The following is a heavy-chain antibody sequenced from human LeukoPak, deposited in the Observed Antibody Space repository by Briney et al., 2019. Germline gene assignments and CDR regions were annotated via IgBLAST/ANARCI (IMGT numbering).Heavy chain of an antibody. CDR2: ISWNSGSI. CDR1: GFTFDNYA. Sequence: GVSLRLSCAASGFTFDNYAMHWVRQAPGKGLEWVSGISWNSGSIGYADSVKGRFTISRDNAKNSLYLQMNSLRAEDTALYYCAKPAAGGGAFDIWGQGTMVTVSS. CDR3: AKPAAGGGAFDI. V-gene: IGHV3-9*01. J-gene: IGHJ3*02.